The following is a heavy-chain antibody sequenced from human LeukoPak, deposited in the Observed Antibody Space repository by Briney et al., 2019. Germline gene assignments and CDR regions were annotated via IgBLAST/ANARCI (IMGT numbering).Heavy chain of an antibody. D-gene: IGHD6-19*01. CDR3: ARGTRWLTLIDY. V-gene: IGHV4-61*02. J-gene: IGHJ4*02. Sequence: SQTLSLTCIVSGGSISSGSYYWSWIRQPAGKGLEWIGRIYTSGSTNYNPSLKSRVTISVDTSKNQFSLKLSSVTAADTAVYYCARGTRWLTLIDYWGQGTLVTVSS. CDR2: IYTSGST. CDR1: GGSISSGSYY.